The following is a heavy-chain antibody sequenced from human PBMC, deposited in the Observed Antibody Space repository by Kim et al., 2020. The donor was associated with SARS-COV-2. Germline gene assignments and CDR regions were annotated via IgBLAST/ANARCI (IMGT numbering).Heavy chain of an antibody. J-gene: IGHJ4*02. Sequence: YAQKFQGRGTITADESTSTAYMELSSLRSEDTAVYYCAREAYSSSSIDYWGQGTLVTVSS. D-gene: IGHD6-6*01. CDR3: AREAYSSSSIDY. V-gene: IGHV1-69*01.